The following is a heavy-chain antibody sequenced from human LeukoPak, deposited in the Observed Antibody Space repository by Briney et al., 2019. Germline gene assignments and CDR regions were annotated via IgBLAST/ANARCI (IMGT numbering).Heavy chain of an antibody. D-gene: IGHD3-9*01. CDR1: GYSFTSYW. J-gene: IGHJ3*02. V-gene: IGHV5-51*01. CDR2: IYPGDSDT. Sequence: PGESLKISCKGSGYSFTSYWIGWVRQLPGKGLEWMGIIYPGDSDTRYSPSFQGQVTISVDKSISTAYLQWSSLKASDTAMYYCARPMTGIIGHDAFDIWGQGTMVTVSS. CDR3: ARPMTGIIGHDAFDI.